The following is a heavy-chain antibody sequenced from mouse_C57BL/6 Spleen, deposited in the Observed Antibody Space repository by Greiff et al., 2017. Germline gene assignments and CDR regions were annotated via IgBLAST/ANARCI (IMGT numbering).Heavy chain of an antibody. Sequence: DVKLVESGGGLVKPGGSLKLSCAASGFTFSSYAMSWVRQTPEKRLEWVATISDGGSYTYYPDNVKGRFTISRDNAKNNLYLQMSNLKSEDTAMYYCARGGDYYGSSAFFDYWGQGTTLTVSS. V-gene: IGHV5-4*03. CDR3: ARGGDYYGSSAFFDY. CDR2: ISDGGSYT. CDR1: GFTFSSYA. D-gene: IGHD1-1*01. J-gene: IGHJ2*01.